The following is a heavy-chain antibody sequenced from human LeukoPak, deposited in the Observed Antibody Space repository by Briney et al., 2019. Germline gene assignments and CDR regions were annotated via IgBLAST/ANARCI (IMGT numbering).Heavy chain of an antibody. CDR1: GFTFSNYW. CDR3: ARTSNEYSSSYYFDY. D-gene: IGHD6-6*01. J-gene: IGHJ4*02. CDR2: IKPDGTDK. V-gene: IGHV3-7*01. Sequence: GGSLRLSCAASGFTFSNYWMSWVRQSPGKGLEWVANIKPDGTDKYYMNFVKGRFTISRDNAKNSLYLQINSPTAGDTALYYCARTSNEYSSSYYFDYWGQGTLVTVSS.